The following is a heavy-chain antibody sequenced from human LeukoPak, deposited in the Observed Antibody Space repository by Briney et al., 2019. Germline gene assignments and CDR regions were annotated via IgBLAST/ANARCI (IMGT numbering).Heavy chain of an antibody. CDR3: ARDLFDCSSTSCNDDY. CDR2: ISGSGGST. V-gene: IGHV3-23*01. D-gene: IGHD2-2*01. CDR1: GFTFSSYA. Sequence: GGSLRLSCAASGFTFSSYAMSWVRQAPGKGLEWVSAISGSGGSTYYADSVKGRFTISRDNSKNTLYLQMNSLRAEDTAVYYCARDLFDCSSTSCNDDYWGQGTLVTVSS. J-gene: IGHJ4*02.